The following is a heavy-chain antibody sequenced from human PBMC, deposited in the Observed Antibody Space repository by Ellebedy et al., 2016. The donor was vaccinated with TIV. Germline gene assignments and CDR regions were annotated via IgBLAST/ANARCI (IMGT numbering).Heavy chain of an antibody. CDR2: INHSGST. CDR3: ARFNGDHIDY. Sequence: GSLRLSXAVYGGSFSGYYWSWIRQPPGKGLEWIGEINHSGSTNYNPSLKSRVTISVDTSKNQFSLKLSSVTAADTAVYYCARFNGDHIDYWGQGTLVTVSS. D-gene: IGHD4-17*01. CDR1: GGSFSGYY. V-gene: IGHV4-34*01. J-gene: IGHJ4*02.